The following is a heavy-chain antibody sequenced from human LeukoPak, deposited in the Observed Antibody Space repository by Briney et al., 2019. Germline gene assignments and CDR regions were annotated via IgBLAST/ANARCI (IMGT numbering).Heavy chain of an antibody. CDR1: GYTFTSYG. CDR2: ISAYSGDT. J-gene: IGHJ4*02. V-gene: IGHV1-18*01. D-gene: IGHD6-13*01. CDR3: ARDRGIAAAGTVDY. Sequence: ASVRVSCKASGYTFTSYGISWVRQAPGQGLEWMGWISAYSGDTNYAQKFQGRATMTTDTSTSTAYMELRSLSSDDTAVYYCARDRGIAAAGTVDYWGQGTLVTVSS.